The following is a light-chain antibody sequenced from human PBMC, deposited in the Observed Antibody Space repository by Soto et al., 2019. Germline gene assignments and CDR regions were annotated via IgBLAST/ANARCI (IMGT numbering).Light chain of an antibody. CDR1: SSDIGAYNS. J-gene: IGLJ1*01. V-gene: IGLV2-14*01. CDR3: SSRTTSNPDV. Sequence: QSALTQPASVSGSPGQSITISCTGTSSDIGAYNSVSWYQQHPGKAPKLMIYEVSNRPSGVSNRFSASKSGNTASLTISGLQAEDEADYYCSSRTTSNPDVVGTGTKVTVL. CDR2: EVS.